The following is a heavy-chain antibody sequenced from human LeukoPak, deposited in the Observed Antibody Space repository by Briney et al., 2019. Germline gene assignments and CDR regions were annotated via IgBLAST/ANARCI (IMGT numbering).Heavy chain of an antibody. CDR1: GYTFTCYG. V-gene: IGHV1-18*01. D-gene: IGHD3-22*01. J-gene: IGHJ4*02. CDR3: ARTDIYDSSGPVGY. Sequence: GASVKVSCKASGYTFTCYGISWVRQAPGQGLEWRGWISPYNGNTNYAQKLQGRVTMTTDTSTSTAYMELRSLRSDDTAVYYCARTDIYDSSGPVGYWGQGTLVTVSS. CDR2: ISPYNGNT.